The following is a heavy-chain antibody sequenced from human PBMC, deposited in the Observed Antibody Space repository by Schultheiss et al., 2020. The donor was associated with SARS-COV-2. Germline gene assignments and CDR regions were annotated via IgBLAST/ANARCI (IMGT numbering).Heavy chain of an antibody. J-gene: IGHJ6*02. CDR2: ISSSSSYI. CDR1: GFTFTKYT. V-gene: IGHV3-21*06. CDR3: ARDKGITIFGVVTPDLGYGMDV. Sequence: GESLKISCAASGFTFTKYTMNWVRQAPGKGLEWVSSISSSSSYIYYAGSVKGRFTISRDNAKNSVYLQMSSLRAEDTAMYYCARDKGITIFGVVTPDLGYGMDVWGQGTTVTVSS. D-gene: IGHD3-3*01.